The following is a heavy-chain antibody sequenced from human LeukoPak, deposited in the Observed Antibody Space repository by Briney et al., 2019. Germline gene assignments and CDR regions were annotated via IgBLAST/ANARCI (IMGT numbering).Heavy chain of an antibody. CDR1: GFTFSRYS. CDR2: IGGSGNDK. J-gene: IGHJ1*01. D-gene: IGHD5-12*01. V-gene: IGHV3-21*01. Sequence: GGSLRLSCLASGFTFSRYSMLWVRQAPGKGLEWASCIGGSGNDKHYIDSVKGRFTISRDNAKNSLFLQMSSLTAEDTAVYYCVRADGSSGSSEYFQHWGQGTLVTVSS. CDR3: VRADGSSGSSEYFQH.